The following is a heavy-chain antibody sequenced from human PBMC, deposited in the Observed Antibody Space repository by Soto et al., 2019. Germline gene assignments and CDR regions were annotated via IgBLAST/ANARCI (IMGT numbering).Heavy chain of an antibody. Sequence: SQTLSLTCAISGDSVSSNSAAWNWIRQSPSRGLEWLGRTYYRSRWYNDYAVSVKSRITVNPDTSKNQFSLHLNSVTPEDTAVYYCARTTSLQWYXMDVWDKRTTVTVSS. D-gene: IGHD1-7*01. CDR3: ARTTSLQWYXMDV. CDR1: GDSVSSNSAA. V-gene: IGHV6-1*01. CDR2: TYYRSRWYN. J-gene: IGHJ6*03.